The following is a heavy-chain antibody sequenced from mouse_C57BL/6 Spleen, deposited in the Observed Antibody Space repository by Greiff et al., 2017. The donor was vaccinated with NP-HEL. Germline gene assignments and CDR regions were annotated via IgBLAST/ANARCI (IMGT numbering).Heavy chain of an antibody. J-gene: IGHJ2*01. CDR3: TRRRMITADDY. Sequence: VKLVESGAELVRPGASVTLSCKASGYTFTDYEMHWVKQTPVHGLEWIGAIDPETGGTAYNQKFKGKAILTADKSSSTAYMELRSLTSEDSAVYYCTRRRMITADDYWGQGTTLTVSS. CDR2: IDPETGGT. V-gene: IGHV1-15*01. CDR1: GYTFTDYE. D-gene: IGHD2-4*01.